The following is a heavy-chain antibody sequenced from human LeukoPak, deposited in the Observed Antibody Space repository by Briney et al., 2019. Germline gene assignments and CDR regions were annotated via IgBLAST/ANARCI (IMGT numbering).Heavy chain of an antibody. CDR3: ARESKTVAGLDY. Sequence: PGGSLRLSCAASGFTFSSYSMNWVRQAPGKGLEWVSYISSSISTIYYADSVKGRFTISRDNAKNSLYLQMNSLRDEDTAVYYCARESKTVAGLDYWGQGTLVTVSS. CDR2: ISSSISTI. V-gene: IGHV3-48*02. D-gene: IGHD6-19*01. CDR1: GFTFSSYS. J-gene: IGHJ4*02.